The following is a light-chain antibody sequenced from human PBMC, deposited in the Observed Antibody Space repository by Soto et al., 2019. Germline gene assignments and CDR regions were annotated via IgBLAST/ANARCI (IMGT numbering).Light chain of an antibody. J-gene: IGKJ1*01. CDR3: QQSYSSPPT. V-gene: IGKV1-39*01. CDR2: AAS. CDR1: QSISNH. Sequence: DIQMTQSPCYLYLSXIDGVIITXXASQSISNHLNWYQQKPGKAPKLLIFAASSLQSGVPSRFSGSRSGPDFTLTVSSLQPEDFATYYCQQSYSSPPTFGQGTKVDIK.